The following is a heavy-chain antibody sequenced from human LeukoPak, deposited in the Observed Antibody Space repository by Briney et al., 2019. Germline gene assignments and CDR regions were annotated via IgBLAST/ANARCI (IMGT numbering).Heavy chain of an antibody. J-gene: IGHJ3*02. D-gene: IGHD6-13*01. CDR1: GFTFSSYS. Sequence: PGGSLRLSCAASGFTFSSYSMNWVRQAPGKGLEWVSSISSSSSYIYYADSVKGRFTISRDNSKNTLYLQMNSLRAEDTAVYYCARDTVRYSSYKKHDAFDIWGQGTMVTVSS. CDR2: ISSSSSYI. V-gene: IGHV3-21*01. CDR3: ARDTVRYSSYKKHDAFDI.